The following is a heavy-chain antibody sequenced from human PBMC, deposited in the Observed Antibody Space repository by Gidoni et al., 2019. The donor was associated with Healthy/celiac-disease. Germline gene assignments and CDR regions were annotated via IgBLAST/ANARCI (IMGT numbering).Heavy chain of an antibody. V-gene: IGHV3-74*01. CDR2: IKSDGSRT. Sequence: EVQLVESGGGLVQPGGSLRLSCAASGFTFSSYWTHWVRQAPGKGLVWVSRIKSDGSRTSYADSVKGRFTISRDNAKNTLYLQMNSLRAEDTAVYYCASPGEGRSSWYGGYYYYGMDVWGQGTTVTVSS. J-gene: IGHJ6*02. D-gene: IGHD6-13*01. CDR3: ASPGEGRSSWYGGYYYYGMDV. CDR1: GFTFSSYW.